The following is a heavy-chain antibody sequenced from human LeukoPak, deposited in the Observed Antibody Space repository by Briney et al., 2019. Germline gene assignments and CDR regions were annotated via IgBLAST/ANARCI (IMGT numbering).Heavy chain of an antibody. CDR2: LSASGGAT. J-gene: IGHJ6*03. D-gene: IGHD2-21*01. Sequence: GGSLRLSCEASEFTFSRFAMSWIRQPPGTGLEWVSSLSASGGATYYADSVKGRFTTSRDNSKDTLYLQMDNLRADDTAVYYCAKHLGSHSFLFYYMDVWGKGTSVIVSS. CDR1: EFTFSRFA. V-gene: IGHV3-23*01. CDR3: AKHLGSHSFLFYYMDV.